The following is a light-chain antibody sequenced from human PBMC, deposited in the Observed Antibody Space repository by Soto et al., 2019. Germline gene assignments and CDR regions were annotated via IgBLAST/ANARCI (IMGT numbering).Light chain of an antibody. V-gene: IGLV1-47*01. J-gene: IGLJ3*02. CDR1: XXXIGSNY. CDR2: RNN. Sequence: QSVLTQPPSAXGXPXXXXXXXXXXXXXXIGSNYVYWYQQLPGTAPKLLIYRNNQRPSGVPDRFSGSKSGTSASLAISGLRSEDEADYYCAAWDDSLSGWVFGGGTKLTVL. CDR3: AAWDDSLSGWV.